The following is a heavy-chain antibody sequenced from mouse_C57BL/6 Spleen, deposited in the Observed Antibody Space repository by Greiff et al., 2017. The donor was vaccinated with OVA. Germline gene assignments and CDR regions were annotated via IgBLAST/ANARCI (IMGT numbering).Heavy chain of an antibody. CDR2: ISYDGSN. J-gene: IGHJ2*01. V-gene: IGHV3-6*01. Sequence: EVQLQESGPGLVKPSQSLSLTCSVTGYSITSGYYWNWIRQFPGNKLEWMGYISYDGSNNYNPSLKNRISITRDTSKNQFFLKLKSVTTEDTATYYCARDDYLYYFDYWGQGTTLTVSS. CDR3: ARDDYLYYFDY. CDR1: GYSITSGYY. D-gene: IGHD2-4*01.